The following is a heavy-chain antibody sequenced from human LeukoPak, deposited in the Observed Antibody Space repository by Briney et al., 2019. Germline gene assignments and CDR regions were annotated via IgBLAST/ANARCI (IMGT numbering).Heavy chain of an antibody. CDR2: MNPNSGNT. D-gene: IGHD5-12*01. V-gene: IGHV1-8*01. J-gene: IGHJ4*02. Sequence: GASVKVSCTASGYTVTSYDINWVRQATGQGLEWMGWMNPNSGNTGYAQKFQGRVTMTRNTSISTAYMELSSLRSEDTAVYYCARAESGYDRGTTPDYWGQGTLVTVSS. CDR3: ARAESGYDRGTTPDY. CDR1: GYTVTSYD.